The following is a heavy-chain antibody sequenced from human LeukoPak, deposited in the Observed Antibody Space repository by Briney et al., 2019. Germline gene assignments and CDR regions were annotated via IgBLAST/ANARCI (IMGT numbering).Heavy chain of an antibody. CDR2: ISNSGYNT. V-gene: IGHV3-23*01. J-gene: IGHJ4*02. D-gene: IGHD1-26*01. CDR3: ARHDGSSFIYYIDH. Sequence: GGSLRLSCAASGFSIYSYAMSWVRQAPGKGLEWVSTISNSGYNTWYADAVKGRFTIARDDSQNTFYFQMSGLRAEDTALYYCARHDGSSFIYYIDHWGQGALVTVS. CDR1: GFSIYSYA.